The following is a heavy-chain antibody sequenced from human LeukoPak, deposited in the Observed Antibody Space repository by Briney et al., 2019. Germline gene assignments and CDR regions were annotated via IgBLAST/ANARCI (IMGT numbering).Heavy chain of an antibody. J-gene: IGHJ3*02. V-gene: IGHV3-11*04. CDR2: TSSSGTTT. CDR3: ARGFGAADWQSGGYPRAYI. D-gene: IGHD2-15*01. Sequence: PGGSLRLSCAASGFIFRSYFMSWFRQTPGKGLEWISSTSSSGTTTHYADFAKGRFTTSRDNADNSLFLQMNSLRVEDTAVYYCARGFGAADWQSGGYPRAYIWGQGTLVTVSP. CDR1: GFIFRSYF.